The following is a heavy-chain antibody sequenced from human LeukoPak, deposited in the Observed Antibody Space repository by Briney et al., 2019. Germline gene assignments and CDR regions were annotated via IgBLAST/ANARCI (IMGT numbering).Heavy chain of an antibody. J-gene: IGHJ3*01. CDR3: ARDLIVVVGYVFDL. Sequence: ASVKVSCKAFGYTFTNYGITWLRQAPGQGLEWMGWVSPSSGHTNYTQNLQDRVTMTTDTPTNTAYMELRSLRSDDTAVYYCARDLIVVVGYVFDLWGQGTMVTVSS. D-gene: IGHD3-22*01. CDR1: GYTFTNYG. V-gene: IGHV1-18*01. CDR2: VSPSSGHT.